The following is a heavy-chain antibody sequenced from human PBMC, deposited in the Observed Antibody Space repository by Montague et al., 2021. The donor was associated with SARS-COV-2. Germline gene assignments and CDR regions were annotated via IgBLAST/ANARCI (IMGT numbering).Heavy chain of an antibody. CDR2: INDRGVTNY. CDR1: GASFSGFF. CDR3: ARWDPQTLTVISLRGKSANDY. D-gene: IGHD4-11*01. J-gene: IGHJ4*02. V-gene: IGHV4-34*01. Sequence: SETLSLTCAVYGASFSGFFWSWIRQPPGKGLEWIAEINDRGVTNYNYNPSLGSRVTISADTSENQFSLKLRSMTAADTAVYYCARWDPQTLTVISLRGKSANDYWGQGTLVTVSS.